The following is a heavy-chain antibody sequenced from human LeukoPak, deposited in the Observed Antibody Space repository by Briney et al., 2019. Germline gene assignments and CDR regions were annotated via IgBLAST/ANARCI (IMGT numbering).Heavy chain of an antibody. Sequence: GGSLRLSCAASGFTFSSYGMHWVRQAPGKGLEWVAVISYDGSNKYYADSVKGRFTISRDNSKNTLYLQMSSLRAEDTAVYYCAKGQPSGWFGELLLGDYWGQGTLVTVSS. V-gene: IGHV3-30*18. CDR1: GFTFSSYG. CDR3: AKGQPSGWFGELLLGDY. D-gene: IGHD3-10*01. J-gene: IGHJ4*02. CDR2: ISYDGSNK.